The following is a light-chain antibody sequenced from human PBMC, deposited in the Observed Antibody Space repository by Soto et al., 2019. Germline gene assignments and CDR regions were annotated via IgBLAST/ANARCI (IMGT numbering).Light chain of an antibody. Sequence: EIVLTQSPGTLSLSPGERATLSCRASQSVSSGYLAWYQQKPGQAPRPRIYGASSRATGIPNRFSGSGSGTDFTLTISRLEPEDFAVYYCQQYGSSLAITFGQGTRLEIK. CDR3: QQYGSSLAIT. V-gene: IGKV3-20*01. CDR1: QSVSSGY. J-gene: IGKJ5*01. CDR2: GAS.